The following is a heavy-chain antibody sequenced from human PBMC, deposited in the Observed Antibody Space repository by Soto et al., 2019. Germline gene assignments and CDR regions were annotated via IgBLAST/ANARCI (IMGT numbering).Heavy chain of an antibody. CDR2: INPNSGGT. Sequence: ASVKVSCKASGYTFTGYYMHWVRQAPGQGLEWMGWINPNSGGTNYAQKFQGWVTMTRDTSISTAYMELSRLRSDDTAVYYCARGSPPASGSYAFDIWGQGTMVTVSS. CDR3: ARGSPPASGSYAFDI. CDR1: GYTFTGYY. J-gene: IGHJ3*02. V-gene: IGHV1-2*04. D-gene: IGHD1-26*01.